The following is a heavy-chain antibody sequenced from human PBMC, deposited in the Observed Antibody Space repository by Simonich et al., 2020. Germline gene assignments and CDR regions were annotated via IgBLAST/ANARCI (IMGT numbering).Heavy chain of an antibody. D-gene: IGHD6-6*01. V-gene: IGHV3-7*01. CDR3: AREGIAARDAFDI. J-gene: IGHJ3*02. Sequence: EVQLVESGGGLVQPGGSLRLSCAASGFTFSSYWMSWVRQAPGKGREWVGNIKQEGSEKYYVDSVKGRFTISRDNAKNSLYLQMNSLRAEDTAVYYCAREGIAARDAFDIWGQGTMVTVSS. CDR1: GFTFSSYW. CDR2: IKQEGSEK.